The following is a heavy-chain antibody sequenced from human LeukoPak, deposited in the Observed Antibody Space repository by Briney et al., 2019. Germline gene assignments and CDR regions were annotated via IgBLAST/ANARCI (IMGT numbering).Heavy chain of an antibody. CDR2: IYSRGTT. Sequence: SETLSLTCTVSGDSINSYFWTWIRQPPGKGLEWLGYIYSRGTTAYNPSLESRLTMSTDTSKNQFSLTLRSVTTADTAVYFCARVTRPHDAFDVWGQPIMVTVSS. D-gene: IGHD2-21*02. CDR3: ARVTRPHDAFDV. V-gene: IGHV4-59*01. CDR1: GDSINSYF. J-gene: IGHJ3*01.